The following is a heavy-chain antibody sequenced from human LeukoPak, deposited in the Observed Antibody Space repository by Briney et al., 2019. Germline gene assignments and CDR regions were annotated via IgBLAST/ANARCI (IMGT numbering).Heavy chain of an antibody. D-gene: IGHD3-10*02. Sequence: SETLSLTRSVSGRPEQSTGQYEGWIRQPPGEGREWIGSIYYTGGTYYKPSLRSRVTISVDTSKNQFSLKLSSVTAADTAVYFCARHICWRDYPRLRFGDYWGQGTLVTVSS. CDR1: GRPEQSTGQY. CDR3: ARHICWRDYPRLRFGDY. J-gene: IGHJ4*02. V-gene: IGHV4-39*01. CDR2: IYYTGGT.